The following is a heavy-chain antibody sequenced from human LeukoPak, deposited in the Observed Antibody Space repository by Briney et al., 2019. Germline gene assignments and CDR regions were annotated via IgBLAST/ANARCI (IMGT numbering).Heavy chain of an antibody. V-gene: IGHV1-69*05. CDR3: AREGDGYSMPDY. J-gene: IGHJ4*02. D-gene: IGHD5-24*01. CDR1: GGTFSSYA. Sequence: SVKVSCKASGGTFSSYAISLVRQAPGQGLEWMGGIIPIFGTANYAQKFQGRVTITTDASTSTAYMELSSLRSEDTAVYYCAREGDGYSMPDYWGQGTLVTVSS. CDR2: IIPIFGTA.